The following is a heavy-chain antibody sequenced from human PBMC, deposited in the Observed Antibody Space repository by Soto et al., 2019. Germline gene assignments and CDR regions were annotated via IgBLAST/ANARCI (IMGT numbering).Heavy chain of an antibody. CDR1: GFTFSFSW. D-gene: IGHD3-10*01. CDR2: IKEDGGET. J-gene: IGHJ4*02. V-gene: IGHV3-7*01. CDR3: AKVAGPSSGGLDY. Sequence: DVQLVESGGGLVQPGGSLRLSCAVSGFTFSFSWMSWVHQAPGKGLEWVANIKEDGGETYYIDSVKGRFTISRDNAKNSLYLQMNSLRAEDTAVYYCAKVAGPSSGGLDYWVQGTLVTVSS.